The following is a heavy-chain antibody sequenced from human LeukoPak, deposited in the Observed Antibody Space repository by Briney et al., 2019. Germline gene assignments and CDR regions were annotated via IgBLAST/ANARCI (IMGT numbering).Heavy chain of an antibody. V-gene: IGHV3-48*02. CDR1: GFTFSSYS. D-gene: IGHD4-17*01. CDR2: ISSSSSTI. J-gene: IGHJ4*02. CDR3: ARDHYGDYFDY. Sequence: GGSLRLSCAASGFTFSSYSMNWVRQAPGKGLEWVSYISSSSSTIYYADSVRGRFTISRDNAKNSLHLQMNSLRDEDTAVYYCARDHYGDYFDYWGQGTLVTVSS.